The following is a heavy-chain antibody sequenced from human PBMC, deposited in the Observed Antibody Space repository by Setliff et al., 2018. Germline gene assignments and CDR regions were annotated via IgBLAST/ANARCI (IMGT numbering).Heavy chain of an antibody. CDR1: GFTFSSYG. D-gene: IGHD2-21*01. Sequence: GSLRLSCAASGFTFSSYGMHWVRQAPGKGLEWVAFIRYDGSNKYYADSVKGRFTISRENAKNSLYLQMNSLRAGDTAVYYCARGGDYCGGECYIPPPDSYWGQGTLVTVSS. CDR2: IRYDGSNK. CDR3: ARGGDYCGGECYIPPPDSY. V-gene: IGHV3-30*02. J-gene: IGHJ4*02.